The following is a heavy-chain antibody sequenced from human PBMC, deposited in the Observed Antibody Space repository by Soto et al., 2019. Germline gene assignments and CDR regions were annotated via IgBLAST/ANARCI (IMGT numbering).Heavy chain of an antibody. V-gene: IGHV4-59*01. Sequence: QVQLQESGPGLVKPSETLSLTCTVSGGSISGYYWSWIRQPPGKGLEWIGYMYKTGSTVYNPSFKSRVTISVDTSKNHFSLKLYSVTAADTAVYYCARDLWGYCGTDCYPLDVWDQGATVTVSS. D-gene: IGHD2-21*02. CDR2: MYKTGST. CDR3: ARDLWGYCGTDCYPLDV. CDR1: GGSISGYY. J-gene: IGHJ6*02.